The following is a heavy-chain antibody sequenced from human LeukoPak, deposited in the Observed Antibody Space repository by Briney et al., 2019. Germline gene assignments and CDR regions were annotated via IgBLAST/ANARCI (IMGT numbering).Heavy chain of an antibody. V-gene: IGHV3-53*04. D-gene: IGHD3-22*01. J-gene: IGHJ6*01. CDR1: GFTVSSNN. CDR3: ASGYDRSGYTINGMDV. Sequence: AGTLRLSCTASGFTVSSNNMSWVCHAPRQGMGWVSVIDGGGRTYYAVSVKGRFTISRHNSKNTLYRQMNSLRAEDTAVYYCASGYDRSGYTINGMDVWGQGAKVTVS. CDR2: IDGGGRT.